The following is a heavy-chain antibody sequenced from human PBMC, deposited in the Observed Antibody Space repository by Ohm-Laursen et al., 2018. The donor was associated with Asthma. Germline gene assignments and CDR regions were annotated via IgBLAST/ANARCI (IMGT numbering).Heavy chain of an antibody. D-gene: IGHD2-2*01. Sequence: SLRLSCSASGFTFSSYWMSWVRQAPGKGLEWVANIKQDGSEKYYVDSVKGRFTISRDNAKNSLYLQMNSLRAEDTAVYYCARDKGCSSTSCYADWFDPWGQGTLVTVSS. CDR3: ARDKGCSSTSCYADWFDP. J-gene: IGHJ5*02. CDR1: GFTFSSYW. CDR2: IKQDGSEK. V-gene: IGHV3-7*01.